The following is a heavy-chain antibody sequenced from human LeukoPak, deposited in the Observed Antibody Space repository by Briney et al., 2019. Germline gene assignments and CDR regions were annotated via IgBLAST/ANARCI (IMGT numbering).Heavy chain of an antibody. V-gene: IGHV4-39*07. Sequence: SETLSLTCTVSGGSISSSSYYWGWIRQPPGKGLEWIGSIFYSGSTYYNPSLKSRVTISVDRSKNQFSLKLSSVTAADTAVYYCTAAAPGRDGYFDYWGQGTLVTVSS. CDR2: IFYSGST. CDR3: TAAAPGRDGYFDY. J-gene: IGHJ4*02. D-gene: IGHD6-13*01. CDR1: GGSISSSSYY.